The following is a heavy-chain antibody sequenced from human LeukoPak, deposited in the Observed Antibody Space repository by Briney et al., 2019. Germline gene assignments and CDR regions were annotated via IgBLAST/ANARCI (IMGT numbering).Heavy chain of an antibody. D-gene: IGHD3-3*01. V-gene: IGHV4-39*01. CDR2: SYYSGST. J-gene: IGHJ5*02. Sequence: SETLSLTCTVSGGSISSYYWSWIRQPPGKGLEWIGSSYYSGSTYYNPSLKSRVTISVDTSKNQFSLKLSSVTAADTAVYYCASVYYDFWSGPREGNWFDPWGQGTLVTVSS. CDR1: GGSISSYY. CDR3: ASVYYDFWSGPREGNWFDP.